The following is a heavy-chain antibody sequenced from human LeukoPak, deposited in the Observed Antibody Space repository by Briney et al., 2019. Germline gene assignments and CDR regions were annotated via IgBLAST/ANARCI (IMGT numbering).Heavy chain of an antibody. CDR1: GGSISSGGYS. D-gene: IGHD3-22*01. J-gene: IGHJ5*02. CDR2: IYHSGST. Sequence: SETLSLTCAVSGGSISSGGYSWSWIRQPPGKGLEWIGYIYHSGSTYYNPSLKSRVTISVDRSKNQFSLKLSSVTAADTAAYYCASFRYDSSGSFGQAPPPRGFDPWGQGTLVTVSS. V-gene: IGHV4-30-2*01. CDR3: ASFRYDSSGSFGQAPPPRGFDP.